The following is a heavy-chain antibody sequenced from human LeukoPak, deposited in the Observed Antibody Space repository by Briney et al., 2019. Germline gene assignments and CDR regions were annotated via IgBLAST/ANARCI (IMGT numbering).Heavy chain of an antibody. Sequence: PGGSLRLSCAASGFTFINYAMSWVRQAPGKGLEWVSVISGSGSSTYYADSVKGRFTIYRDDSKNTLYLQMNSLRAEDTAVYFCARDSASYGRFDYWGQGTLVTVSS. D-gene: IGHD5-18*01. V-gene: IGHV3-23*01. CDR1: GFTFINYA. CDR2: ISGSGSST. CDR3: ARDSASYGRFDY. J-gene: IGHJ4*02.